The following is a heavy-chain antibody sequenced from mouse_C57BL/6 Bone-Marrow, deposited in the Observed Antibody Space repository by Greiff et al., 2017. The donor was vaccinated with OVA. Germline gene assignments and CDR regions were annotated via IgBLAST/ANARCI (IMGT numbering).Heavy chain of an antibody. CDR3: AIPPDGYWAWFAY. J-gene: IGHJ3*01. Sequence: QVQLQQPGAELVKPGASVKVSCKASGYTFTSYWMHWVKQRPGQGLEWIGRIHPSDSDTNFNQKFKGKATLTVDKSSSTAYMQLSSLTSEDSAVYYCAIPPDGYWAWFAYWGQGTLVTVSA. CDR1: GYTFTSYW. V-gene: IGHV1-74*01. D-gene: IGHD2-3*01. CDR2: IHPSDSDT.